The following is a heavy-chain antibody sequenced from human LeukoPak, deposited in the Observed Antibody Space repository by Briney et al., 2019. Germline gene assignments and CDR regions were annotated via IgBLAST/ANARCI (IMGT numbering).Heavy chain of an antibody. CDR3: ARGTARGSSGWYDY. V-gene: IGHV1-18*01. CDR1: GYNFARYG. CDR2: ISADNGNT. Sequence: GASVKVSCKASGYNFARYGMTWVRQAPGQGLEWMGWISADNGNTNYAQKFQGRVTMTRDTSISTAYMELSRLRSDDTAVYYCARGTARGSSGWYDYWGQGTLVTVSS. J-gene: IGHJ4*02. D-gene: IGHD6-19*01.